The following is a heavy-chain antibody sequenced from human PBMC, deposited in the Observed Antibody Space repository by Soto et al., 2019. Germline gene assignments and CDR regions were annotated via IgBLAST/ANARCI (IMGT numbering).Heavy chain of an antibody. D-gene: IGHD3-3*01. CDR3: PIYCTSGYYYTLDD. Sequence: SVKVSCKASGGTFNSYAIAWVRQAPGPGLEWMGGIIPMFGTTNYAQKFQGRVSMTAGDSTKTALMVLSSLRSEDTANYFCPIYCTSGYYYTLDDWGQGTTVTVSS. J-gene: IGHJ6*02. CDR1: GGTFNSYA. V-gene: IGHV1-69*13. CDR2: IIPMFGTT.